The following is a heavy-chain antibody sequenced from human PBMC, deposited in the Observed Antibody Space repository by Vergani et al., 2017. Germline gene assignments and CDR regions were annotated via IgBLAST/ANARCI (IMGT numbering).Heavy chain of an antibody. CDR1: GGTFSSYA. Sequence: QVQLVQSGAEVKKPGSSVKVSCKASGGTFSSYAISWVRQAPGQGLEWMGVIIPIFGKANYAQKFQGRVTIPADKSTSTAYMELSSLRSEDTAVYYCEREPSVDDYGESYWYFDLWGRGTLVTVSS. CDR3: EREPSVDDYGESYWYFDL. V-gene: IGHV1-69*06. J-gene: IGHJ2*01. CDR2: IIPIFGKA. D-gene: IGHD4-17*01.